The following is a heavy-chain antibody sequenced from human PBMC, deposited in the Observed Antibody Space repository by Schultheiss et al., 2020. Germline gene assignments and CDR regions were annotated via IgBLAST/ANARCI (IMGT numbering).Heavy chain of an antibody. CDR3: ARERPAVGEYYYYGMDV. CDR2: IYYSGST. Sequence: SETLSLTCTVSGGSISSGGYYWSWIRQPPGKGLEWIEYIYYSGSTNYKPSRKTRVTISGDTSKNQFSLKLSSVTAAETVVYYCARERPAVGEYYYYGMDVWGQGTTVTVSS. V-gene: IGHV4-61*08. J-gene: IGHJ6*02. CDR1: GGSISSGGYY. D-gene: IGHD6-19*01.